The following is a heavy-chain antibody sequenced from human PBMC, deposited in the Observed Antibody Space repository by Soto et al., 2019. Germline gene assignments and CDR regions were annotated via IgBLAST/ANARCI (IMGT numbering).Heavy chain of an antibody. D-gene: IGHD3-22*01. CDR1: GVSISSGGYY. CDR2: IYYSGST. CDR3: ARKTLKRGMIVVVTREPLAEWAFDI. J-gene: IGHJ3*02. Sequence: SETLSLTCTVSGVSISSGGYYWSWIRQHPGKGLEWIGYIYYSGSTYYNPSLKSRVTISVDTSKNQFSLKLSSVTAADTAVYYCARKTLKRGMIVVVTREPLAEWAFDIWGQGTMVTVSS. V-gene: IGHV4-31*03.